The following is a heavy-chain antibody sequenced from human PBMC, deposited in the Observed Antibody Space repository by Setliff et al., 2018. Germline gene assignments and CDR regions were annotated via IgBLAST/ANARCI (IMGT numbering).Heavy chain of an antibody. CDR3: ARSGLDSNSPPLDY. Sequence: GGSLRLSCEVSGFTFDNHAMHWVRQAPGKGLEWVSGINWSGEIIGYSDSVKGRFTISRDNAKNSLYLQMDSLRAEDTAVYYCARSGLDSNSPPLDYWGQGTLVTVSS. CDR2: INWSGEII. J-gene: IGHJ4*02. V-gene: IGHV3-20*04. CDR1: GFTFDNHA. D-gene: IGHD4-4*01.